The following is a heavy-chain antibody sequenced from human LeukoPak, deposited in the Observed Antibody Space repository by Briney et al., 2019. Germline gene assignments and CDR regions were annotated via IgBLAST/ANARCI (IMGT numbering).Heavy chain of an antibody. D-gene: IGHD4-17*01. V-gene: IGHV3-15*01. J-gene: IGHJ4*02. CDR2: IKSKTDGGTT. Sequence: GGSLRLSCAASGFTFSSAWMSWVRQAPGKGLEWVGRIKSKTDGGTTDYAAPVKGRFTISRDDSKNTLYLQMNSLKTEDTAVYYCTTDDYGDYPLFDYWGQGTLVTVSS. CDR1: GFTFSSAW. CDR3: TTDDYGDYPLFDY.